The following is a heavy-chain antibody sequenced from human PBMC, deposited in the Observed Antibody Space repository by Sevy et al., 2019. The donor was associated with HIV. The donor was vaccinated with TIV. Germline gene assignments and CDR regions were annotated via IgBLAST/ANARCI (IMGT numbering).Heavy chain of an antibody. D-gene: IGHD3-3*01. CDR2: IYYSGST. CDR1: GGSISSYY. CDR3: AGGGYDFWSGYPGWFDP. J-gene: IGHJ5*02. Sequence: SETLSLTCTVSGGSISSYYWSWIRQPPGKGLEWIGYIYYSGSTNYNPSLKSRVTISVDTSKNQFSLKLSSVTAADTAVYYCAGGGYDFWSGYPGWFDPWGQGTLVTVSS. V-gene: IGHV4-59*01.